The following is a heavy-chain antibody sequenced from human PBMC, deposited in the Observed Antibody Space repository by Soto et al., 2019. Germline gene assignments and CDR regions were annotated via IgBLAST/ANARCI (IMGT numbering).Heavy chain of an antibody. CDR1: GGSVSTSQYC. D-gene: IGHD3-10*01. CDR2: IYYSGST. J-gene: IGHJ5*02. Sequence: SETLSLTCTVSGGSVSTSQYCWVWLRQHPGKGLEWIGYIYYSGSTYYNPSLKSRVTISVDTSKNQFSLKLSSVTAADTAVYYCARSPKIPGFYGSGSSRFDPWGQGTLVTV. V-gene: IGHV4-31*03. CDR3: ARSPKIPGFYGSGSSRFDP.